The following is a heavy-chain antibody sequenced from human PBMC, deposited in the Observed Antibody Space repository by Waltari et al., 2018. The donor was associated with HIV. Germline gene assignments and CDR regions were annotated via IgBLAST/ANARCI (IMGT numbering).Heavy chain of an antibody. V-gene: IGHV1-2*06. Sequence: QELLVQSGAEVKKPGASVKVSFKASGYTFIDYFIHWVRQAPGQGLEWMGRINPKSGVTQYPQKFQGKVSMTRDTAMRTAYMDLTRLLADDTALYFCARGYVQNDLRGLFHLWCRGTSVTVSS. J-gene: IGHJ2*01. CDR3: ARGYVQNDLRGLFHL. CDR2: INPKSGVT. CDR1: GYTFIDYF. D-gene: IGHD2-2*01.